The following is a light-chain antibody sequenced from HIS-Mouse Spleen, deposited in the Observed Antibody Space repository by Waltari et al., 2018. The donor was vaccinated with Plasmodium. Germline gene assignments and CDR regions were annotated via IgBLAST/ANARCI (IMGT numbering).Light chain of an antibody. J-gene: IGLJ1*01. CDR3: QSADSSGTYV. Sequence: YELTQPPTLSAPPGHPARITLCGDALPKHTSYWSQQKPGQAPVLVIYKDSERPSGIPERFSGSSSGTTVTLTISGVQAEDEADYYCQSADSSGTYVFGTGTKVTVL. CDR1: ALPKHT. CDR2: KDS. V-gene: IGLV3-25*03.